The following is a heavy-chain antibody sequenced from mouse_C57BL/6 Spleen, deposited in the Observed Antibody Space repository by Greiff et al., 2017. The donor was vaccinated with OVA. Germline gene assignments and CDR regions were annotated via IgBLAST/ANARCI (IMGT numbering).Heavy chain of an antibody. CDR1: GFSLTSYG. CDR3: ARHGLTVVASYWYFDV. CDR2: IWSDGST. Sequence: VQLQQSGPGLVAPSQSLSITCTVSGFSLTSYGVHWVRQPPGKGLEWLVVIWSDGSTTYNSALKSRLSISKDNSKSQVFLKMNSLQTDDTAMYYCARHGLTVVASYWYFDVWGTGTTVTVSS. J-gene: IGHJ1*03. D-gene: IGHD1-1*01. V-gene: IGHV2-6-1*01.